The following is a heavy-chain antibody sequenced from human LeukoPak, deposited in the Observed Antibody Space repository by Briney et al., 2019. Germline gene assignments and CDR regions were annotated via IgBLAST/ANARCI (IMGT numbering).Heavy chain of an antibody. V-gene: IGHV1-69*04. CDR3: ARPLRGVVRDAFDI. D-gene: IGHD2-21*01. CDR2: IIPILGIA. CDR1: GDTFSSYA. Sequence: ASVKVSCKASGDTFSSYAISWVRQAPGQGLEWMGRIIPILGIANYAQKFQGRVTITADKSASTAYMELSSLRSEDTAVYYCARPLRGVVRDAFDIWGQGTMVTVSS. J-gene: IGHJ3*02.